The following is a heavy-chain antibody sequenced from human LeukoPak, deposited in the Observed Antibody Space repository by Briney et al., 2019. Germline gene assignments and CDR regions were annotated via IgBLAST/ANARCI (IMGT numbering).Heavy chain of an antibody. J-gene: IGHJ6*03. V-gene: IGHV4-4*09. Sequence: SETLSLTCTVSGGSISSYYWSWIRQPPGKGLEWIGYIYTSGSTNYNPSLKSRVTISVDTSKNQFSLKLRSVTAADTAVYYCAGWGGAYYYYYIDVWGKGTTVTVSS. CDR2: IYTSGST. D-gene: IGHD3-16*01. CDR3: AGWGGAYYYYYIDV. CDR1: GGSISSYY.